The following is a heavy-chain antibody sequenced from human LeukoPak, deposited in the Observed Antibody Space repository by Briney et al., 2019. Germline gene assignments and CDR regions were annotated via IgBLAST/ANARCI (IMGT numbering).Heavy chain of an antibody. V-gene: IGHV5-51*01. CDR3: ARLRGSYYSAFDY. CDR1: GHSFTSDW. J-gene: IGHJ4*02. D-gene: IGHD1-26*01. Sequence: GESLKISCKGSGHSFTSDWIGWVRQMPGKGLEWMGIIYVGDSDTRYSPSFQGQVTISADKSNTTAYLQWSSLKASDTAMYYCARLRGSYYSAFDYWGQGTLVTVSS. CDR2: IYVGDSDT.